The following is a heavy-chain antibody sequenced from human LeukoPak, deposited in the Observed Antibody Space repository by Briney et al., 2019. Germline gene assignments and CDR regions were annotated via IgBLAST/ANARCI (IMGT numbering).Heavy chain of an antibody. Sequence: GGSLRLSCAASGFTFSSYAMSWVRQAPGKGLEWVSAISGSGGSTYYADSVKGRFTISRDNSKNALYLQMNGLRAEDTAVYYCATNQPQTYYFDYWGQGTLVTVSS. CDR1: GFTFSSYA. CDR2: ISGSGGST. V-gene: IGHV3-23*01. CDR3: ATNQPQTYYFDY. J-gene: IGHJ4*02. D-gene: IGHD2-2*01.